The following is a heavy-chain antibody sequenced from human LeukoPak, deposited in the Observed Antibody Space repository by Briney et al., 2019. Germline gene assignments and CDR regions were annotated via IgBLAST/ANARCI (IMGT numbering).Heavy chain of an antibody. V-gene: IGHV1-69*13. Sequence: GASVKVSCKASGGTFSSYAISWVRQAPGQGLEWVGGIIPIFGTANYAQKVQGRGTITADESTSTAYMELSSLRSEDTAVYYCARDHSRTTVNHNWFDPWGQGNLVTVSS. D-gene: IGHD4-17*01. CDR2: IIPIFGTA. CDR3: ARDHSRTTVNHNWFDP. CDR1: GGTFSSYA. J-gene: IGHJ5*02.